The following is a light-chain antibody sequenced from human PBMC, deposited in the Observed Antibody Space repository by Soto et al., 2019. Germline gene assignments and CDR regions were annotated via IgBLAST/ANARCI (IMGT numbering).Light chain of an antibody. CDR3: QQYGSSPWT. V-gene: IGKV3-20*01. Sequence: EIVLTQSPGTLSLSPGERATLYCRASQSVGSNYLVWHQQKPGQAPRLLIYAASRRATGIPDRFSGSGSGTDFTLTISRLEPEDFAVYYCQQYGSSPWTFGQGTKVDIK. CDR1: QSVGSNY. J-gene: IGKJ1*01. CDR2: AAS.